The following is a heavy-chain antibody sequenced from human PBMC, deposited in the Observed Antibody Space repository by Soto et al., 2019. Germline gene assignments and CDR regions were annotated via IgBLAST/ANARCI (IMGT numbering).Heavy chain of an antibody. J-gene: IGHJ6*03. Sequence: GGSLRLSCTASGFTFGDYAMSWFRQAPGKGLEWVGFIRSKAYGGTTEYAASVKGRFTISRDDSKSIAYLQMNSLKTEDTAVYYCTRGFPSYNCSGGSCYSGFLLHYYYMDVWGKGTTVTVSS. CDR2: IRSKAYGGTT. D-gene: IGHD2-15*01. V-gene: IGHV3-49*03. CDR3: TRGFPSYNCSGGSCYSGFLLHYYYMDV. CDR1: GFTFGDYA.